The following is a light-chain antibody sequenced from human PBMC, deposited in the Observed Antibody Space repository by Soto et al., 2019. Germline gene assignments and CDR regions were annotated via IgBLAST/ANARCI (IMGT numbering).Light chain of an antibody. J-gene: IGKJ1*01. V-gene: IGKV1-5*01. Sequence: DIQITQSPSTLPSSLLDRVTITCRASQSISTYLAWYQQRPGKAPKLLIYDASSLESGVPSRFSGSGSGTEFTLTISSLQPDDFATYYCQQYNSYSRTFGQGTKVDIK. CDR2: DAS. CDR1: QSISTY. CDR3: QQYNSYSRT.